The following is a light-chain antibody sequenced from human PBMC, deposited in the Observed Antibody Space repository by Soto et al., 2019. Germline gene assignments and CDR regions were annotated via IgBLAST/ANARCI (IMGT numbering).Light chain of an antibody. CDR3: SSYSTTSTLV. CDR2: EVN. Sequence: QSALTQPASVSGSPGQSVTISCTGASSDAGGYDYVSWYQQHPGKAPKLILYEVNNRPSGVSNHFSGSKSGNTASLSISGLQADDEADYYCSSYSTTSTLVFGSGSKLTVL. V-gene: IGLV2-14*01. CDR1: SSDAGGYDY. J-gene: IGLJ1*01.